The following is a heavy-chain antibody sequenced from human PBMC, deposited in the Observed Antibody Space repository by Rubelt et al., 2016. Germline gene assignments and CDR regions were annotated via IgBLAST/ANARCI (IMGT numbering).Heavy chain of an antibody. V-gene: IGHV1-18*01. Sequence: QVQLVQSGAEVRTPGASVKVSCKASGYTFTSFDISWVRQAPGQGLEWMGWISTYSGNAKYAQYLPGGVSRTTDTSTSTAYMELRSLRSDDTAVYYCARAGYVSSWYWFDPWGQGSLVTVSS. D-gene: IGHD6-13*01. J-gene: IGHJ5*02. CDR1: GYTFTSFD. CDR3: ARAGYVSSWYWFDP. CDR2: ISTYSGNA.